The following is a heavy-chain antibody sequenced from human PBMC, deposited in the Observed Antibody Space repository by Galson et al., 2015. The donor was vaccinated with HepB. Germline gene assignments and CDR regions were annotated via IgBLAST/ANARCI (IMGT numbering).Heavy chain of an antibody. Sequence: SLRLSCAASGFTFSSYGMHWVRQTPGKGLEWVAVIWYDGSNKYYADSVKGRFTISRDNSKNTLYLQMNSLRAEDTAVYYCARDQLIRYFDWLLATPYGMDVWGQGTTVTVSS. CDR2: IWYDGSNK. V-gene: IGHV3-33*08. CDR1: GFTFSSYG. J-gene: IGHJ6*02. CDR3: ARDQLIRYFDWLLATPYGMDV. D-gene: IGHD3-9*01.